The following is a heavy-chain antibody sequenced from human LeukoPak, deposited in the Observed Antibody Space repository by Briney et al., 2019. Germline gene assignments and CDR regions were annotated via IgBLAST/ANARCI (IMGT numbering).Heavy chain of an antibody. Sequence: GGSLRLSCAASGFTFSSYEMNWVRQAPGKGLEWVSYISSSGNTIYYADSVKGRFTISRDNAKNSLYLQMNSLRAEDTAVYYCVKDLGRYRNNCFDYWGQGTLVTVSS. V-gene: IGHV3-48*03. CDR2: ISSSGNTI. J-gene: IGHJ4*02. CDR3: VKDLGRYRNNCFDY. CDR1: GFTFSSYE. D-gene: IGHD1-26*01.